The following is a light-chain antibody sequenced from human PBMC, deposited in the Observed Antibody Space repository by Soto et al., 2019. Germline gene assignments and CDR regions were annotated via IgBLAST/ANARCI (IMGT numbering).Light chain of an antibody. CDR2: EVS. J-gene: IGLJ1*01. CDR3: SSYTSSSTPYV. CDR1: SSDVGGYNY. Sequence: QSALTQPASVSGSPGQSITISCTGTSSDVGGYNYVSWYQQHPGKAPKLMIYEVSNRPSGVSNRFSGSKSGNTASLTISGLQAEDEADYYCSSYTSSSTPYVFGTATKVTVL. V-gene: IGLV2-14*01.